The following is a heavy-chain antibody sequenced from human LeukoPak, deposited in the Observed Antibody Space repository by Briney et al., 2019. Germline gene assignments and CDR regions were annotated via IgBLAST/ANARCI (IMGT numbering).Heavy chain of an antibody. V-gene: IGHV1-69*01. J-gene: IGHJ5*02. CDR3: ARLRGYGDNWFDP. D-gene: IGHD4-17*01. CDR1: GGTFSSYA. Sequence: ASVTVSCKASGGTFSSYAISWVRQAPGQGLEWMGGIIPIFGTANYAQKFQGRVTITADESTSTAYMELSSLRSEDTAVYYCARLRGYGDNWFDPWGQGTLVTVSS. CDR2: IIPIFGTA.